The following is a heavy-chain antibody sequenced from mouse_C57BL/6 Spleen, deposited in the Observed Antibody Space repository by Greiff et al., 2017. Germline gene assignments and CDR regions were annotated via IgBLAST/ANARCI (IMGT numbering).Heavy chain of an antibody. CDR2: INPSSGYT. J-gene: IGHJ4*01. D-gene: IGHD2-5*01. V-gene: IGHV1-4*01. CDR1: GYTFTSYT. CDR3: ARSYYSNSMDY. Sequence: QFQLQQSGAELARPGASVKMSCKASGYTFTSYTMHWVKQRPGQGLEWIGYINPSSGYTKYNQKFKDKATLTADKSSSTAYMQLSSLTSEDSAVYYCARSYYSNSMDYWGQGTSVTVSS.